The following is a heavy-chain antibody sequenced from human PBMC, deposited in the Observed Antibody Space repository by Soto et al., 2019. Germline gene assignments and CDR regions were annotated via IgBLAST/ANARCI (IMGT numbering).Heavy chain of an antibody. Sequence: SVKVSCKDSGGNFSSYAISGVRQAPGQGLDWMGGSSTISGPENDAQKFHGRVTITADASTTTAYMELSSLRSEDTDVYYCASPEYCGGDCYNNGFDPWGQGALVTVAS. J-gene: IGHJ5*02. CDR3: ASPEYCGGDCYNNGFDP. CDR1: GGNFSSYA. CDR2: SSTISGPE. D-gene: IGHD2-21*02. V-gene: IGHV1-69*13.